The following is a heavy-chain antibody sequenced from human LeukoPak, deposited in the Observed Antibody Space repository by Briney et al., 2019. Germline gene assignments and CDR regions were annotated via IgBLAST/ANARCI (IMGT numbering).Heavy chain of an antibody. CDR2: IWYDGSNK. Sequence: WRSLRLSCAASGFTFSSYGMHWLRQAPGKGLEWVAVIWYDGSNKYYADSVKGRFTISRDNSKNTLYLQMNSLRAEDTAVYYCARALTMVRGVRPSNWFDPWGQGTLVTVSS. CDR3: ARALTMVRGVRPSNWFDP. CDR1: GFTFSSYG. J-gene: IGHJ5*02. V-gene: IGHV3-33*01. D-gene: IGHD3-10*01.